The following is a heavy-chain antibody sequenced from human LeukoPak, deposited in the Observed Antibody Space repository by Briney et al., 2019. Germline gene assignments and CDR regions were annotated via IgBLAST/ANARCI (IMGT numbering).Heavy chain of an antibody. D-gene: IGHD4-17*01. CDR3: AKLISYGEDFDP. Sequence: PGGSLRLSCAASGFTFSSYAMSWVRQAPGKGLEWVSAISGSGGGTYYADSVKGRFTISRDNSKNTLYLQMNSLRAEDTAVYYCAKLISYGEDFDPWGQGTLVTVSS. V-gene: IGHV3-23*01. J-gene: IGHJ5*02. CDR2: ISGSGGGT. CDR1: GFTFSSYA.